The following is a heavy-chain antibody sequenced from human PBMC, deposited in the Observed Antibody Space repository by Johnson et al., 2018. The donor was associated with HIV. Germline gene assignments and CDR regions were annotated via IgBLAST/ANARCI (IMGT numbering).Heavy chain of an antibody. V-gene: IGHV3-66*01. CDR1: GFTFSSYA. Sequence: VLLVESGGGLVQPGGSLRLSCAASGFTFSSYAMSWVRQAPGKGLEWVSVIYSGGSTYYADSVKGRFTISRDNAKNTLYLQMNSLRAEDTAVYYCARDLHDSSGYYYEGDAFDIWGQGTMVTV. CDR3: ARDLHDSSGYYYEGDAFDI. D-gene: IGHD3-22*01. J-gene: IGHJ3*02. CDR2: IYSGGST.